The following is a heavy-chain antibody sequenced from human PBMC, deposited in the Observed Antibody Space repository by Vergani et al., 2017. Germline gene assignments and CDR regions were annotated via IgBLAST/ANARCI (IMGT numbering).Heavy chain of an antibody. CDR2: ISGSGGST. CDR1: GFTFSSYA. CDR3: AKEGAPWFGERAFDI. Sequence: EVQLLESGGGLVQPGGSLRLSCAASGFTFSSYAMSWVRQAPGKGLEWVSAISGSGGSTYYADSVKGRFTISRDNAKNSLYLQMNSLRAEDTALYYCAKEGAPWFGERAFDIWGQGTMVTVSS. V-gene: IGHV3-23*01. D-gene: IGHD3-10*01. J-gene: IGHJ3*02.